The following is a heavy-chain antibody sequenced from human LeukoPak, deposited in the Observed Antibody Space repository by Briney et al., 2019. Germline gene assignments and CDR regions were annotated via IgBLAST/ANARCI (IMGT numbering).Heavy chain of an antibody. CDR3: VGVAPYGDYEDY. CDR2: IWYDGSNK. J-gene: IGHJ4*02. CDR1: GFTFSSYG. V-gene: IGHV3-33*01. Sequence: GGSLRLSCAASGFTFSSYGMHWVRQAPGKGLEWVAVIWYDGSNKYYADSVKGRSTISRDNSKNTLYLQMNSLRAEDTAVYYCVGVAPYGDYEDYWGQGTPVTVSS. D-gene: IGHD4-17*01.